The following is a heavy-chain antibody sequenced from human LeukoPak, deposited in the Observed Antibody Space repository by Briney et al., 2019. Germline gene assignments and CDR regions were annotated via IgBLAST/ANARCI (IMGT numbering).Heavy chain of an antibody. V-gene: IGHV3-30*02. CDR1: GFTFSSYG. CDR3: AEDPSLHSGSYLPI. J-gene: IGHJ3*02. D-gene: IGHD1-26*01. Sequence: GGSLRLSRAASGFTFSSYGMHWVRQAPGKGLEWVAFIRYDGSNEYYADSVKGRFTISRDNSKNTLYLQMNSLRAEDTAVYYCAEDPSLHSGSYLPIWGQGTMVTVSS. CDR2: IRYDGSNE.